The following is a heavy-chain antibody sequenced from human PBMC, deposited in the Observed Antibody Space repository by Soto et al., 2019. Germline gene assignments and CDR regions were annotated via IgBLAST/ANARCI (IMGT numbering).Heavy chain of an antibody. CDR2: LDTSGDIT. D-gene: IGHD4-17*01. CDR3: AKASCDYEPTRLFFDS. Sequence: GGSLRLSCAASGFPFINFAMSWVRQAPGKALEWVASLDTSGDITFYASSVKGRFFISRDNSRKTLFLQMSSLRADDSAVYYCAKASCDYEPTRLFFDSWGQGPRVTGSS. V-gene: IGHV3-23*01. J-gene: IGHJ4*02. CDR1: GFPFINFA.